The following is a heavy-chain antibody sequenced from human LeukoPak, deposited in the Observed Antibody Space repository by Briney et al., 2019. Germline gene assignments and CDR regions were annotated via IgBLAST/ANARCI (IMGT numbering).Heavy chain of an antibody. V-gene: IGHV3-48*04. CDR2: ISSSGSTI. CDR3: AELGITMIGGV. J-gene: IGHJ6*04. Sequence: GGSLRLSCSASGFTFNYYNMNWVPQAPGKGLEWVSYISSSGSTIYYADSVKGRFTISRDNAKNSLYLQMNSLRAEDTAVYYCAELGITMIGGVWGKGTTVTISS. CDR1: GFTFNYYN. D-gene: IGHD3-10*02.